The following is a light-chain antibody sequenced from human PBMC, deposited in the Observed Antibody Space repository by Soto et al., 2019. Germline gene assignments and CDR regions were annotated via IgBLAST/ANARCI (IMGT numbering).Light chain of an antibody. CDR3: QHYNSYSEA. CDR1: QSVSGW. J-gene: IGKJ1*01. Sequence: QMTLSPSTLSAFVGNTVTVVCRASQSVSGWLAWYQQKKGEAPKLLIYKASTLKSGVPSRFSGSGYGTEFNLTISSLQPDDFATYYCQHYNSYSEAFGQGTKVDIK. CDR2: KAS. V-gene: IGKV1-5*03.